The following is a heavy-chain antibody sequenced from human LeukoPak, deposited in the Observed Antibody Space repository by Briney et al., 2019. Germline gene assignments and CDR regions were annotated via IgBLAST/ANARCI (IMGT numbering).Heavy chain of an antibody. D-gene: IGHD1-1*01. CDR3: ARAANWNYFDY. J-gene: IGHJ4*02. CDR1: GGSFSGYY. CDR2: INHSGST. V-gene: IGHV4-34*01. Sequence: SETLSLTCAVYGGSFSGYYWSWIHQPPGKGLEWIGEINHSGSTNYNPSLKSRVTISVDTSKNQFSLKLSSVTAADTAVYYCARAANWNYFDYWGQGTLVTVSS.